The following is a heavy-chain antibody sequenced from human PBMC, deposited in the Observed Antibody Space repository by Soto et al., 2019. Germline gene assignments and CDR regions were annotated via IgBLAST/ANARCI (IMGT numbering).Heavy chain of an antibody. CDR3: AKDNWNYFSLLIFDY. D-gene: IGHD1-7*01. Sequence: GGSLRLSCAASGFTFSSYAMSWVRQAPGKGLEWVSAISGSGGSTYYADSVKGRFTISRDNSKNTLYLQMNSLRAEDTAVYYCAKDNWNYFSLLIFDYWGQGTLVTVSS. V-gene: IGHV3-23*01. CDR2: ISGSGGST. CDR1: GFTFSSYA. J-gene: IGHJ4*02.